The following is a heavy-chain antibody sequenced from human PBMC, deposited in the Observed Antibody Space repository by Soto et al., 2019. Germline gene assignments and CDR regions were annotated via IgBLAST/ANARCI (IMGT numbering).Heavy chain of an antibody. Sequence: QVQLEQSGSEVKKPGASVKVTCKASGYMFYNFGISWVRQAPGQGLEWMGWVSPYNDNTNYAQKFQGRVTMTTDTSTTTASMELRSLRSDDTDVYYCARLRTSGYYSHFYYGMDVWGQGTTVIVSS. CDR1: GYMFYNFG. CDR2: VSPYNDNT. CDR3: ARLRTSGYYSHFYYGMDV. J-gene: IGHJ6*02. V-gene: IGHV1-18*01. D-gene: IGHD3-22*01.